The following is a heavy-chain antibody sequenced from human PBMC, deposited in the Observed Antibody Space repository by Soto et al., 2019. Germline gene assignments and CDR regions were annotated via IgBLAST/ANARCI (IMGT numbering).Heavy chain of an antibody. CDR2: TYYRSGWSR. Sequence: SQTLSLTCDISGFSISTDSAAWNWIRQSSSRGLEWLGRTYYRSGWSREYAVSVRGRITINPDTSKNQFSLQLNSVTPEDTAVYYCARAYSSGWFSYFDFWGQGTLVTVSS. J-gene: IGHJ4*02. CDR1: GFSISTDSAA. D-gene: IGHD6-19*01. V-gene: IGHV6-1*01. CDR3: ARAYSSGWFSYFDF.